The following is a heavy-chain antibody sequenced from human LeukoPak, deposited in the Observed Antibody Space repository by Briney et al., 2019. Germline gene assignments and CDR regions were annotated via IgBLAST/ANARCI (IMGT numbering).Heavy chain of an antibody. CDR2: ISFTGST. V-gene: IGHV4-59*11. J-gene: IGHJ4*02. D-gene: IGHD6-13*01. CDR1: GASISSHY. Sequence: SETLSLTCTVSGASISSHYWSWLRQPPGKGLEWIGLISFTGSTNYNPSLKSRVTTSVDTSKNQFSLKLSSVTAADTAVYYCARGGESSLPLDYWGQGTLVTVSS. CDR3: ARGGESSLPLDY.